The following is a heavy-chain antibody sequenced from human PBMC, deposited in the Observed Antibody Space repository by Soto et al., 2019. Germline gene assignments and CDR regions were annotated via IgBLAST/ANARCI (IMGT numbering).Heavy chain of an antibody. D-gene: IGHD1-1*01. J-gene: IGHJ2*01. V-gene: IGHV4-31*03. Sequence: QVQLQESGPGLVKPSQTLSLTCTVSGVSLSTCGRFWSWVRQHPGNGLEWIGYIYYSGNTDYNPSLKSRLTISIDTSNNQFSLNPRSVTAADTAVYYCAMALRPTGVPGYWYFDLWGRGTLGTVSS. CDR3: AMALRPTGVPGYWYFDL. CDR1: GVSLSTCGRF. CDR2: IYYSGNT.